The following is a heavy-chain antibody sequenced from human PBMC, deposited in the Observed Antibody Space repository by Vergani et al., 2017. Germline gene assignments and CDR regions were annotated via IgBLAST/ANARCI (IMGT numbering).Heavy chain of an antibody. D-gene: IGHD2/OR15-2a*01. CDR1: GGSFSGYY. V-gene: IGHV4-34*10. J-gene: IGHJ4*02. CDR2: INHSGRT. CDR3: VRIIRTSPIFVDS. Sequence: QLQLQESGPGLVKPSETLSLTCAVYGGSFSGYYWSWIRQPPGKGLEWIGEINHSGRTNYNPSLKSRVTISVDTSKNQFSLKLSSVSAADTAVYYCVRIIRTSPIFVDSWGQGILVTVSS.